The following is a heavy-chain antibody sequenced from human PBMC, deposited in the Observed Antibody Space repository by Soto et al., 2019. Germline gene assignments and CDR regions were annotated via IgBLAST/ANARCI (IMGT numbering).Heavy chain of an antibody. CDR1: GGSINSGDYY. J-gene: IGHJ6*02. V-gene: IGHV4-30-4*01. CDR3: ARDRYYGSGTYYNFYSGMDV. D-gene: IGHD3-10*01. CDR2: IFHSGST. Sequence: SETLSLTCTVSGGSINSGDYYWTWVRQPPGKGLEWIGNIFHSGSTYYTPSLQSRVTISLDTSKNHFSLKLSSVTPADTAVYYCARDRYYGSGTYYNFYSGMDVWGQGTTVTVSS.